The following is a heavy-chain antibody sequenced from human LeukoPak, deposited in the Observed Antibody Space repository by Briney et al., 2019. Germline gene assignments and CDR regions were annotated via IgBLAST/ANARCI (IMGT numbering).Heavy chain of an antibody. J-gene: IGHJ5*02. CDR2: MNPNSGNT. CDR1: GYTFTCYD. D-gene: IGHD2-15*01. Sequence: ASVKVSCKASGYTFTCYDINWVRQATGQGLEWMGWMNPNSGNTGYAHKFQGRVTMTRNTSISTAYMELRSLRSEETALYYCARAGVGYCSGGSCYRQGNNWFDPWGQGTLVTVSS. V-gene: IGHV1-8*01. CDR3: ARAGVGYCSGGSCYRQGNNWFDP.